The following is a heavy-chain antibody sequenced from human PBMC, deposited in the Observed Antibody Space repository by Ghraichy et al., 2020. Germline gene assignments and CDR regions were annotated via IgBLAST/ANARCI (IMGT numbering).Heavy chain of an antibody. D-gene: IGHD3-3*01. CDR1: GYTFNTYG. J-gene: IGHJ4*02. Sequence: ASVKVSCKASGYTFNTYGIHWVRQAPGQRLEWMGWINGGNGNTKYSQKFQGTVTLTRDTSANTAYMELSSLTSEDTAVYYCAREVSTWSGYLYWGQGTLVTVSS. V-gene: IGHV1-3*01. CDR3: AREVSTWSGYLY. CDR2: INGGNGNT.